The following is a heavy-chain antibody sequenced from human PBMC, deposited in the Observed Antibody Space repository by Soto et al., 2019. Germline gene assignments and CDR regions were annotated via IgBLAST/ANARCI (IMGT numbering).Heavy chain of an antibody. Sequence: PGGSLRLSCAASGFTFSTYAMSWVRQAPGKGLEWVSALSGSGGSTYYADSVKGRVTLSRDNSKNTLYLQLNSLRDEDTAVYYCAKTPSPVGGSYNLWGQGTLVTVSS. CDR3: AKTPSPVGGSYNL. D-gene: IGHD1-26*01. J-gene: IGHJ5*02. CDR2: LSGSGGST. V-gene: IGHV3-23*01. CDR1: GFTFSTYA.